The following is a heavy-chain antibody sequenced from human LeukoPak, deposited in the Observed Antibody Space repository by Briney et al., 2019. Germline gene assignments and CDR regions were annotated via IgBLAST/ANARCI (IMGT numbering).Heavy chain of an antibody. V-gene: IGHV4-61*02. Sequence: PSETLSLTCTVSGGSISSGSYYWSWIRQPAGKGLEWIGRIYTSGSTNYNPSLKSRVTISVDTSKNQLSLKLSSVTAADTAVYYCAGMGEQGPLDYWGQGTLVTVSS. D-gene: IGHD3-16*01. CDR2: IYTSGST. CDR3: AGMGEQGPLDY. CDR1: GGSISSGSYY. J-gene: IGHJ4*02.